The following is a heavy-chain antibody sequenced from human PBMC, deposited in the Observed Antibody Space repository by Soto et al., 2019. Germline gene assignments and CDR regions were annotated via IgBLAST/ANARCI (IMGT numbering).Heavy chain of an antibody. CDR1: GYTFTGYY. Sequence: ASVKVSCKTSGYTFTGYYIHWARQAPGQGLEWMGWINPNTGVTNYAQKFQGRVSMTGDTSINTASMELSWLTSDDTAVYYCARGSSNYNYNYYFYMDVWGKGTTVTVSS. J-gene: IGHJ6*03. CDR3: ARGSSNYNYNYYFYMDV. D-gene: IGHD4-4*01. V-gene: IGHV1-2*02. CDR2: INPNTGVT.